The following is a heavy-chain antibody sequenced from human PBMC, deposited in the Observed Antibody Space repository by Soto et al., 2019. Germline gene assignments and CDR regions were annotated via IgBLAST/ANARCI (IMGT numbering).Heavy chain of an antibody. CDR2: IYHSGST. CDR3: ARGNNWNYGSYQERKDYFDY. D-gene: IGHD1-7*01. J-gene: IGHJ4*02. V-gene: IGHV4-30-2*01. CDR1: GGSISSGGYS. Sequence: PSETSLTCAVSGGSISSGGYSWSWIRQPPGKGLEWIGYIYHSGSTYYNPSLKSRVTISVDRSKNQFSLKLSSVTAADTAVYYCARGNNWNYGSYQERKDYFDYWGQGTLVTVSS.